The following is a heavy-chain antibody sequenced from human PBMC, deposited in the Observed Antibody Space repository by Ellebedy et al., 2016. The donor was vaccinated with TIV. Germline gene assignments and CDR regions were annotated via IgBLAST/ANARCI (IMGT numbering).Heavy chain of an antibody. CDR1: GGSISGYY. V-gene: IGHV4-59*08. D-gene: IGHD1-14*01. CDR2: IYYTGSA. Sequence: MPSETLSLTCTVSGGSISGYYWSWIRQPPGKGLEWIGYIYYTGSANYNPSLKSRVTISVDTSKNQFSLKLSSVTAADTAVYYCARHQPGTPMYYYYGMDVWGQGTTVTVSS. J-gene: IGHJ6*02. CDR3: ARHQPGTPMYYYYGMDV.